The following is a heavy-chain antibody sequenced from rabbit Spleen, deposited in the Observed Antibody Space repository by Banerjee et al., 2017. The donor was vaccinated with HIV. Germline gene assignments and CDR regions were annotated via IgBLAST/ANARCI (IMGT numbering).Heavy chain of an antibody. Sequence: QEQLEESGGGLVQPEGSLTLTCTASGFSFSSSYWMSWVRQAPGKGLELIACIYGGSAGHIYYASWAKGRFTISKTSSTTVTLQMTSLTAADTATYFCARALRAGYAAYGYVSGFNLWGQGTLVTVS. CDR3: ARALRAGYAAYGYVSGFNL. D-gene: IGHD6-1*01. J-gene: IGHJ4*01. CDR2: IYGGSAGHI. CDR1: GFSFSSSYW. V-gene: IGHV1S45*01.